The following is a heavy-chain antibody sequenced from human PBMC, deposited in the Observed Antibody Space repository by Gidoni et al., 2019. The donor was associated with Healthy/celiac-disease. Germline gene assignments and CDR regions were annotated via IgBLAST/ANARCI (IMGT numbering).Heavy chain of an antibody. Sequence: EVQLLESGGGLVQPGGSPRLSFASSGFTFSSYAMRWVRQAPGKGLEWVSAISGSGGSTYYADSVKGRFTISRDNSKNTLYLQMNSLRAEDTAVYYCAKGDDIVVVTATDYFDYWGQGTLVTVSS. J-gene: IGHJ4*02. D-gene: IGHD2-21*02. CDR1: GFTFSSYA. V-gene: IGHV3-23*01. CDR2: ISGSGGST. CDR3: AKGDDIVVVTATDYFDY.